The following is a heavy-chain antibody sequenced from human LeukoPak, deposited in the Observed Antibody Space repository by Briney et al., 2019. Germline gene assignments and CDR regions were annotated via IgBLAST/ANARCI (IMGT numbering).Heavy chain of an antibody. CDR1: GFTFSGSA. Sequence: PGGSLKLSCAASGFTFSGSAMHWVRQASGKGLEWVGRIRSTANSYATAYAASVKGRFTISRDDSKNTAYLQMNSLRAEDTAVYYCARDYRGAAGGRFDFWGQGTLVTVSS. J-gene: IGHJ4*02. D-gene: IGHD6-13*01. V-gene: IGHV3-73*01. CDR2: IRSTANSYAT. CDR3: ARDYRGAAGGRFDF.